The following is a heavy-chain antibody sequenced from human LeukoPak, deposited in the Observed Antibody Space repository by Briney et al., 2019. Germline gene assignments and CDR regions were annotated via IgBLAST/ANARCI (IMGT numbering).Heavy chain of an antibody. CDR2: ISSSSSYI. V-gene: IGHV3-21*01. Sequence: KPGGSLRLSCAASGFTFSSYSTNWVRQAPGKGLEWVSSISSSSSYIYYADSVKGRFTISRDNAKNSLYLQMNSLRAEDTAVYYCARALIDGNTPFDYWGQGTLVTVSS. CDR1: GFTFSSYS. D-gene: IGHD4-23*01. CDR3: ARALIDGNTPFDY. J-gene: IGHJ4*02.